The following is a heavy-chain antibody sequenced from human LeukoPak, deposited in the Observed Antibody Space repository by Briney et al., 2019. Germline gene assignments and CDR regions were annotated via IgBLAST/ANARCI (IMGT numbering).Heavy chain of an antibody. CDR1: GFTFSGYS. Sequence: GGSLRLSCAASGFTFSGYSMNWVRQAPGKGLEWVSSISSSSSYIYYADSVKGRFTISRDNAKNSLYLQMNSLRAEDTAVYYCARGQNNWFDPWGQGTLVTVSS. CDR3: ARGQNNWFDP. CDR2: ISSSSSYI. J-gene: IGHJ5*02. V-gene: IGHV3-21*01.